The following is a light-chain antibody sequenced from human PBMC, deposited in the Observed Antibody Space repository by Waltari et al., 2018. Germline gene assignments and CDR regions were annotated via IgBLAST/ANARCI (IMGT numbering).Light chain of an antibody. J-gene: IGLJ1*01. CDR2: KNN. CDR3: ASWHDSLSGPV. CDR1: SSDIGVSF. V-gene: IGLV1-47*01. Sequence: QSLLTQPPSASGTPGQRVTIPCSGRSSDIGVSFVSWYQQLPGSAPRLLIYKNNQRPSGVPDQFSASKSGTSASLAISGLRSEDEADYYCASWHDSLSGPVFGTGTRVTVL.